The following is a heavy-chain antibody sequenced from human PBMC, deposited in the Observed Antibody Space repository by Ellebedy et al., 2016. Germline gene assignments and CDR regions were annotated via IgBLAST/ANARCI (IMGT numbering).Heavy chain of an antibody. V-gene: IGHV3-9*01. D-gene: IGHD3-22*01. Sequence: GGSLRLSCAASGFRFDDYGMHWVRQAPGKGLEWVAGINWNGVTTAYADSVRGRFTISRDNANNSLYLQINSLRGADTALYYCVRPGETLILVHSLDYWGQGALVTVSS. J-gene: IGHJ4*02. CDR2: INWNGVTT. CDR1: GFRFDDYG. CDR3: VRPGETLILVHSLDY.